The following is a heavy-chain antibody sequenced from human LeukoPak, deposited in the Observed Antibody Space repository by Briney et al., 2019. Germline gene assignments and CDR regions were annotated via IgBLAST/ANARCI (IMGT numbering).Heavy chain of an antibody. CDR3: ARAGITADDAFDI. CDR1: VYTFTGYY. J-gene: IGHJ3*02. D-gene: IGHD3-16*01. CDR2: INPNNGGT. Sequence: ASVKVSCKASVYTFTGYYMHWVRQAPGQGLEWMGWINPNNGGTNYAQKFQGRVTMTRDTSISTAYMELSRLRSDDTAVYYCARAGITADDAFDIWGQGTMVTVSS. V-gene: IGHV1-2*02.